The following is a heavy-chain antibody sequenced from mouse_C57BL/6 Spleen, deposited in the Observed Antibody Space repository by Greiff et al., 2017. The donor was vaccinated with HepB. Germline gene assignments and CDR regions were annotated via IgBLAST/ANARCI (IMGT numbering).Heavy chain of an antibody. J-gene: IGHJ1*03. Sequence: QVQLQQSGAELVKPGASVKISCKASGYAFSSYWMNWVKQRPGKGLKWIGQIYPGDGDTNYNGKFKGKATLTADKSSSTAYMQLSSLTSEDSAVYFCARSYYSNYWYFDVWGTGTTVTVSS. CDR2: IYPGDGDT. CDR3: ARSYYSNYWYFDV. CDR1: GYAFSSYW. D-gene: IGHD2-5*01. V-gene: IGHV1-80*01.